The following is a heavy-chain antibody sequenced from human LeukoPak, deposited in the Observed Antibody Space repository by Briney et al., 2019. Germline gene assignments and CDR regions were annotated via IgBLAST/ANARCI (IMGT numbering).Heavy chain of an antibody. CDR2: IRSKANSYAT. J-gene: IGHJ4*02. Sequence: GGSLRLSCAASGFTFSGSAMHWVRQASGKGLEWVGRIRSKANSYATAYAASVKGRFTISRDDSKNTAYLQMNSLKASDTAMYYCATLEVMVRGVISWGQGALVTVSS. D-gene: IGHD3-10*01. CDR1: GFTFSGSA. V-gene: IGHV3-73*01. CDR3: ATLEVMVRGVIS.